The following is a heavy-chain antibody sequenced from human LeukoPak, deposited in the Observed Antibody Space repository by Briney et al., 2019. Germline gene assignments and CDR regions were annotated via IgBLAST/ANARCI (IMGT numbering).Heavy chain of an antibody. J-gene: IGHJ6*03. D-gene: IGHD1-26*01. CDR3: ARRSSYSGSYYAYYYYMDV. CDR1: GYSFTSYW. V-gene: IGHV5-51*01. Sequence: GESLKISCKGSGYSFTSYWIGWVRQMPGKGLEWMGIIYPGDSDTRYSPSFQGQVTISADKSISTAYLQWSSLKASDTAMYYCARRSSYSGSYYAYYYYMDVWGKGTTVTVS. CDR2: IYPGDSDT.